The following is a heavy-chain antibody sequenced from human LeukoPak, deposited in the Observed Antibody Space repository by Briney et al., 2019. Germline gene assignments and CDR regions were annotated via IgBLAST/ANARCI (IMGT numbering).Heavy chain of an antibody. CDR2: IIPNSGAT. CDR3: TREDY. CDR1: GYTFTGNP. V-gene: IGHV1-2*02. J-gene: IGHJ4*02. Sequence: ASVKVSCKASGYTFTGNPILWVRQAPGQGLEWMGWIIPNSGATTYAQKFRGRVAMTRDTSISTAFMELSSLRSDDTAVYYCTREDYWGQGTPVTVSS.